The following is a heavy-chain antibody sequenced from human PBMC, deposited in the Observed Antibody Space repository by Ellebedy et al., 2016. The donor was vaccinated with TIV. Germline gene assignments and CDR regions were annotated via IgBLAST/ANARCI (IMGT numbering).Heavy chain of an antibody. V-gene: IGHV3-74*01. Sequence: GESLKISXAASGFILSNYCMHWVRQVPGKGLVWVSHIRGDGISTSYADSVKGRFTISRDNAKNTMYLQMNSLRAEDTAVYYCARDGVGLIDLDSWGQGTLVTVSS. D-gene: IGHD3-3*01. CDR3: ARDGVGLIDLDS. J-gene: IGHJ4*02. CDR2: IRGDGIST. CDR1: GFILSNYC.